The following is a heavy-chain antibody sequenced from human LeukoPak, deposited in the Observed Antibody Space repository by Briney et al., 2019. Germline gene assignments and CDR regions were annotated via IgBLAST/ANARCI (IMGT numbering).Heavy chain of an antibody. V-gene: IGHV3-23*01. CDR2: ISGSGGST. CDR3: AKEGCSSTSCYPLGY. J-gene: IGHJ4*02. CDR1: GFTFSSYA. Sequence: GGSLILSCAASGFTFSSYAMSWVRQAPGKGLEWVSAISGSGGSTYYADSVKGRFTISRDNSKNTLYLQMNSLRAEDTAVYYCAKEGCSSTSCYPLGYWGQGTLVTVSS. D-gene: IGHD2-2*01.